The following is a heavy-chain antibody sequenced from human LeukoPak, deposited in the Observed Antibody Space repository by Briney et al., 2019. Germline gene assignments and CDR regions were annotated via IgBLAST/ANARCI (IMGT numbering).Heavy chain of an antibody. V-gene: IGHV3-23*01. Sequence: PGASLRLSCAASGFTFSTYAMSWVRQAPGKGLEWGSGVSGSGGSTYYADSVQGRFTIARDISKNTLYLQMNSLRVEDTAVYYCARASGGRGVAVASNDYWGQGTLVTVSS. CDR3: ARASGGRGVAVASNDY. CDR1: GFTFSTYA. D-gene: IGHD6-19*01. J-gene: IGHJ4*02. CDR2: VSGSGGST.